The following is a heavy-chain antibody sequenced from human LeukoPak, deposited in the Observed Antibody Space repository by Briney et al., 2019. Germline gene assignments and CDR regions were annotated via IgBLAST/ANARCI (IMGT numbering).Heavy chain of an antibody. D-gene: IGHD6-13*01. V-gene: IGHV4-39*01. CDR2: IYYSGST. CDR3: ARGLASSSWYSLTYYYYYYGMDV. J-gene: IGHJ6*02. CDR1: GGSISSSSYY. Sequence: SETLSLTCTVSGGSISSSSYYWGWIRQPPGKGLEWIGSIYYSGSTYYNPSLKSRVTISVDTSKNQFSLKLSSVTAADTAVYYCARGLASSSWYSLTYYYYYYGMDVWGQGTTVTVSS.